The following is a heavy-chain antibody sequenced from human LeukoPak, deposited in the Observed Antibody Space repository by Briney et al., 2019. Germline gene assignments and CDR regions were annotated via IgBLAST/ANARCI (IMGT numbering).Heavy chain of an antibody. CDR1: GFTFSSYS. Sequence: GGSLRLSCAASGFTFSSYSMNWVRQAPGKGLEWVSYISSSSSTIYYADSVKGRFTISRDNAKNSLSLQMNNLRVEDTAVYYCARAGSHWHYVYWGQGTVVTVSS. CDR2: ISSSSSTI. D-gene: IGHD3-10*01. CDR3: ARAGSHWHYVY. V-gene: IGHV3-48*04. J-gene: IGHJ4*02.